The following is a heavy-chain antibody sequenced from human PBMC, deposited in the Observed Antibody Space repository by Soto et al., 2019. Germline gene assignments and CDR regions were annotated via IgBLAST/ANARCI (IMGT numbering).Heavy chain of an antibody. CDR2: IWYDGSEK. Sequence: GCLRRSCSASGFTCSSHGMHWVRQAPGKGLEWVAVIWYDGSEKYYADSVKGRFTISRDNSKNTLYLQMNSLRAEDTAVYYCTRWAENRRLDSWGQGTLGTVYS. V-gene: IGHV3-33*03. D-gene: IGHD1-26*01. CDR3: TRWAENRRLDS. J-gene: IGHJ4*02. CDR1: GFTCSSHG.